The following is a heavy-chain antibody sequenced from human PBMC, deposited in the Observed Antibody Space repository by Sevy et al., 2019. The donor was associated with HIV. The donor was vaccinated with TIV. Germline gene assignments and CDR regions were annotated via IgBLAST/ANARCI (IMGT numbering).Heavy chain of an antibody. V-gene: IGHV3-21*01. D-gene: IGHD3-3*01. CDR3: ARGGYDFWSGYYRGLLHYYGMDV. CDR2: ISSSSSYI. J-gene: IGHJ6*02. Sequence: GGSLRLSCAASGFTFSSYSMNWVRQAPGKGLEWVSSISSSSSYIYYADSVKGRFTISRANAKNSLYLQMNSLRAEDTAVYYCARGGYDFWSGYYRGLLHYYGMDVWGQGTTVTVSS. CDR1: GFTFSSYS.